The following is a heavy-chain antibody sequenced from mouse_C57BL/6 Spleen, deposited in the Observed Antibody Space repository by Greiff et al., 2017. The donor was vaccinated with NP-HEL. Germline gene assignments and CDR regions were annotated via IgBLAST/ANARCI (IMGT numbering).Heavy chain of an antibody. J-gene: IGHJ4*01. V-gene: IGHV5-4*01. Sequence: VQLKESGGGLVKPGGSLKLSCAASGFTFSSYAMSWVRQTPEKRLEWVATISDGGSYTYYPDNVKGRFTISRDNAKNNLYLQMSHLKSEDTAMYYCARDQDYGSSSYYYAMDYWGQGTSVTVSS. CDR1: GFTFSSYA. CDR2: ISDGGSYT. D-gene: IGHD1-1*01. CDR3: ARDQDYGSSSYYYAMDY.